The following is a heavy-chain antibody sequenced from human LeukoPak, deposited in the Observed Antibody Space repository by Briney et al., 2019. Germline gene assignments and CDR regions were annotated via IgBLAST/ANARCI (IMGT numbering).Heavy chain of an antibody. CDR2: INPNSGGT. Sequence: GASVKVSCKASGYTFTGYYMHWVRQAPGQGLEWMGRINPNSGGTNYAQKFQGRVTMTRDTSISIAYMELSRLRSDDTAVYYCARGRSKYSGSYHWFDPWGQGTLVTVSS. J-gene: IGHJ5*02. V-gene: IGHV1-2*06. CDR3: ARGRSKYSGSYHWFDP. CDR1: GYTFTGYY. D-gene: IGHD1-26*01.